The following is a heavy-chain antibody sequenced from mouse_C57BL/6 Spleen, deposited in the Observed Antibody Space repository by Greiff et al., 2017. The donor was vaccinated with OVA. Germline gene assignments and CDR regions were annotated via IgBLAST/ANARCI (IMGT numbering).Heavy chain of an antibody. Sequence: VQLQQPGAELVKPGASVKLSCKASGYTFTSYWMHWVKQRPGQGLEWIGMIHPSSGSTNYNEKFKSKATLTVDKSSSTAYMQLSSLTSEDSAVYYCARALIYGYYARDYWGQGTSVTVSS. CDR1: GYTFTSYW. CDR3: ARALIYGYYARDY. CDR2: IHPSSGST. V-gene: IGHV1-64*01. D-gene: IGHD1-1*01. J-gene: IGHJ4*01.